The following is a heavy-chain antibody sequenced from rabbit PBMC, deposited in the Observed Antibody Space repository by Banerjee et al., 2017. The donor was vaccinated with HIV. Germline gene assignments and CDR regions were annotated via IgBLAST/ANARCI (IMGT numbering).Heavy chain of an antibody. Sequence: QEQLEESGGDLVKPGASLTLTCIASGFSFSSGYDMCWVRQAPGKGLEWIACIYTIRGSTWYASWAKGRFTISKISSTTVTLQMTSLTAADTATYFCARAYGGSSPYYYFDMWGPGTLVTVS. CDR1: GFSFSSGYD. D-gene: IGHD8-1*01. CDR3: ARAYGGSSPYYYFDM. CDR2: IYTIRGST. V-gene: IGHV1S45*01. J-gene: IGHJ4*01.